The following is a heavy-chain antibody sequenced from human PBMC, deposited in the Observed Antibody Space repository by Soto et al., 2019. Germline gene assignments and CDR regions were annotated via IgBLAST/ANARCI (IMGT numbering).Heavy chain of an antibody. CDR2: IITIFGTA. CDR1: GGTFSSYA. CDR3: VGSSRPPQGDYFDY. J-gene: IGHJ4*02. Sequence: QVQLVQSGAEVKKPGSSVKVSCKSSGGTFSSYAISWVRQAPGQGLEWMGGIITIFGTANYAQKFQGRVTITADESTSTGYMELSSLRSEVTAVYCCVGSSRPPQGDYFDYWGQGTLVTVSS. V-gene: IGHV1-69*01. D-gene: IGHD6-6*01.